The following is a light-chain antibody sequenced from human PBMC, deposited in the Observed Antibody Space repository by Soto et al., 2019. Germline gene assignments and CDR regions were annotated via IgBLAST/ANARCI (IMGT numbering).Light chain of an antibody. CDR1: RSVSSNY. CDR2: AAS. Sequence: EIVLTQSPGTLSLSPGERATLSCRASRSVSSNYLAWYQQRPGQAPRLLIYAASSRATGIPDRFSGSGSGTDFTLTISRLEPEDFAVYYCQQYGNSPRYTFGQGTKLEIK. J-gene: IGKJ2*01. CDR3: QQYGNSPRYT. V-gene: IGKV3-20*01.